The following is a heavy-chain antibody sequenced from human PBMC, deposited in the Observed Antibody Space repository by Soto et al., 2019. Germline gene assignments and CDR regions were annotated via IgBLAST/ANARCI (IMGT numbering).Heavy chain of an antibody. Sequence: EVPLVESGGGLVQPGGSLRLSCAASGFTFSSSWMHWVRQSPGGGLVWVSRIKPDGTYTTYADSVKGRFTISRDNAKNTLSLQMNSLTAEDTAVYYCAGRGSGYYNLWGQGTLVTVSS. CDR2: IKPDGTYT. D-gene: IGHD3-22*01. CDR3: AGRGSGYYNL. J-gene: IGHJ5*02. V-gene: IGHV3-74*01. CDR1: GFTFSSSW.